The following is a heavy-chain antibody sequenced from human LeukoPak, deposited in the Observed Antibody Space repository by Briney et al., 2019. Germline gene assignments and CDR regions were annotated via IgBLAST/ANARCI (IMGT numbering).Heavy chain of an antibody. CDR3: ASSLPDYYDSSGYPDAFDI. Sequence: GASVKVSCKASGYTFTSYGISWVRQAPGQGLEWMGWISAYNGNTNYAQKLQGRVTMTTDTSTSTAYMELRSLRSDDTAVYYCASSLPDYYDSSGYPDAFDIWGQGTMVTVSS. CDR1: GYTFTSYG. D-gene: IGHD3-22*01. J-gene: IGHJ3*02. V-gene: IGHV1-18*01. CDR2: ISAYNGNT.